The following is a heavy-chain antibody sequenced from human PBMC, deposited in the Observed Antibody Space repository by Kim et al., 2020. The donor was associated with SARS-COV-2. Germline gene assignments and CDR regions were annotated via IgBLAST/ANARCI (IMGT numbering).Heavy chain of an antibody. Sequence: GGSLRLSCAASGFTFSSYAMSWVRQAPGKGLEWVSAISGSGGSTYYADSVKGRFTISRDNSKNTLYLQMNSLRAEDTAVYYCARQGYCSGGSCRRGEDRNNWFDPWGQGTLVTVSS. V-gene: IGHV3-23*01. J-gene: IGHJ5*02. D-gene: IGHD2-15*01. CDR2: ISGSGGST. CDR1: GFTFSSYA. CDR3: ARQGYCSGGSCRRGEDRNNWFDP.